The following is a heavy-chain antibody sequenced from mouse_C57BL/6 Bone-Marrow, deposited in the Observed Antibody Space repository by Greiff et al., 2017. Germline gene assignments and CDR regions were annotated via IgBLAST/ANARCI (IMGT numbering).Heavy chain of an antibody. CDR2: ISSGGGYT. V-gene: IGHV5-6*01. D-gene: IGHD2-2*01. J-gene: IGHJ4*01. CDR3: ARPLYGYGGDYAMDY. CDR1: GFTFSSYG. Sequence: EVMLVESGGDLVKPGGSLKLSCAASGFTFSSYGMSWVRQTPDKRLEWVATISSGGGYTYYPDSVKGRFTISRDNAKNTLYLQMSSLKSEDTAMYYCARPLYGYGGDYAMDYWGQGTSVTVSS.